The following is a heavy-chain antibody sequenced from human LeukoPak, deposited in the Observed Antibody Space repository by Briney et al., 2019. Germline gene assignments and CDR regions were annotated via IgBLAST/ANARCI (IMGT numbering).Heavy chain of an antibody. V-gene: IGHV4-4*07. CDR3: ARGNNWNDHDAFDI. D-gene: IGHD1-1*01. CDR2: SYTSGTT. J-gene: IGHJ3*02. Sequence: SETLSLTCTVSGGSMNPYTWTWIRQPAGKRLEWIGRSYTSGTTNYNRSLESRVAMSVDTSKNQFSLKLTSVTVADTAVYYCARGNNWNDHDAFDIWGQGTLVTVSS. CDR1: GGSMNPYT.